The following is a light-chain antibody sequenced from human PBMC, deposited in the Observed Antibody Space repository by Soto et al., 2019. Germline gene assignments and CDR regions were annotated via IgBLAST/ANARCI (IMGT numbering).Light chain of an antibody. CDR1: SSDVGGYNY. V-gene: IGLV2-11*01. CDR3: CSYARSYIYV. CDR2: DVS. Sequence: QSALTQPRSVSGSPGQSVTISCTGTSSDVGGYNYVSWYQQHPGKAPKLMIYDVSKRPSGVPDRFSGSKSGNTASLTISGLQAEDEADYYCCSYARSYIYVFGTGTKLTVL. J-gene: IGLJ1*01.